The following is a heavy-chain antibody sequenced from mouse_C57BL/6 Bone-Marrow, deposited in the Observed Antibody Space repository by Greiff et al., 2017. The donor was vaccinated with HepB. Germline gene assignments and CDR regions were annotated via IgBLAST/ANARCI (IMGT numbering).Heavy chain of an antibody. V-gene: IGHV1-64*01. Sequence: LVESGTVLARPGASVKMSCKASGYTFTSYWMHWVKQRPGQGLEWIGMIHPNSGSTNYNEKFKSKATLTVDKSSSTAYMQLSSLTSEDSAVYYCAGPLEVYYAMDYWGQGTSVTVSS. J-gene: IGHJ4*01. CDR1: GYTFTSYW. CDR2: IHPNSGST. D-gene: IGHD1-2*01. CDR3: AGPLEVYYAMDY.